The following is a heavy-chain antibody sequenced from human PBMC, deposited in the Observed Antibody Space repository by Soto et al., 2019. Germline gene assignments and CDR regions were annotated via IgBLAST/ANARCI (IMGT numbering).Heavy chain of an antibody. Sequence: SETLSLTCAVYGGSFSDYQWSWIRQPPGKGLEWIGEINHGGSTNYNPSLESRVTISVDTSKNQFSLNLNSVTAADTAVYYCARENYDFWSGYYRFRVNWFDPWGQGTLVTVSS. CDR3: ARENYDFWSGYYRFRVNWFDP. D-gene: IGHD3-3*01. V-gene: IGHV4-34*01. CDR1: GGSFSDYQ. J-gene: IGHJ5*02. CDR2: INHGGST.